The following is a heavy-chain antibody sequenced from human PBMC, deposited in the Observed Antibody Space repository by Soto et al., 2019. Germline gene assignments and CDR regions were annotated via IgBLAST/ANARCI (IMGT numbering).Heavy chain of an antibody. CDR3: ARGGAVAGLYYYYGMDV. V-gene: IGHV4-4*07. CDR1: GCSISSYY. CDR2: IYTSGST. J-gene: IGHJ6*02. D-gene: IGHD6-19*01. Sequence: PSETLSLTCTVSGCSISSYYWSWIRQPAGKGLEWIGRIYTSGSTNYNPSLKSRVTMSVDTSKNQFSLKLSSVTAADTAVYYCARGGAVAGLYYYYGMDVWGQGTTVTVSS.